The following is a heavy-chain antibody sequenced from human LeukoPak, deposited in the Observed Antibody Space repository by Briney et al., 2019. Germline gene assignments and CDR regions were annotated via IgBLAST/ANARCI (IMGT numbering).Heavy chain of an antibody. CDR2: ICGSGGCT. D-gene: IGHD3-3*01. V-gene: IGHV3-23*01. CDR3: ARDFRDFQKAFDY. CDR1: GFTFNTYA. Sequence: GGSLRLPCAASGFTFNTYAIYWVRQAPGKGLEWVSGICGSGGCTYYADSVKGRFTISRDNAKNSLYLQMNSLRAEDTAVYYCARDFRDFQKAFDYWGQGTLVTVSS. J-gene: IGHJ4*02.